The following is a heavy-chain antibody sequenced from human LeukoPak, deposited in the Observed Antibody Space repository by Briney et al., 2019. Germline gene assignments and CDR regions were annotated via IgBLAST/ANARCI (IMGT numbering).Heavy chain of an antibody. Sequence: ASVKVSCKVSGYIFTELSMHWVRQAPGKGLEWMGGFDPEDGETIYAQKFQGRVTMTEDTSTDTAYMELSSLRSEDTAVYYCATYFYDSNTFSYAGGYFDYWGHGTLVTVSS. CDR1: GYIFTELS. V-gene: IGHV1-24*01. D-gene: IGHD3-22*01. CDR3: ATYFYDSNTFSYAGGYFDY. J-gene: IGHJ4*01. CDR2: FDPEDGET.